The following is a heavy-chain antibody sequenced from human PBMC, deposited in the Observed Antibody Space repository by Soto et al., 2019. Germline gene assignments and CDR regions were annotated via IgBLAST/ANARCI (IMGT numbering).Heavy chain of an antibody. CDR3: ARLEGLATISYYFDF. D-gene: IGHD3-9*01. CDR1: GGSISSSSYY. V-gene: IGHV4-39*01. CDR2: IYYSGST. J-gene: IGHJ4*02. Sequence: SETLSLTCSVSGGSISSSSYYWGWIRQPPGKGLEWIGSIYYSGSTYYNPSLKSRVTISIDKSKNQFSLKLSSLTAADTVVYYCARLEGLATISYYFDFWGQGTLVTVSS.